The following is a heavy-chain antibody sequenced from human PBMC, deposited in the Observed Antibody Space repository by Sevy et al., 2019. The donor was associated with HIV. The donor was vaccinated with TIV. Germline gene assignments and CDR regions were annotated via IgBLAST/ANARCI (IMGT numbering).Heavy chain of an antibody. CDR2: IYYSGST. CDR3: ASTSRGTYYYYMDV. CDR1: GGSISSSSYY. J-gene: IGHJ6*03. D-gene: IGHD1-26*01. V-gene: IGHV4-39*01. Sequence: SETVSLTCTVSGGSISSSSYYWGWIRQPPGKGLEWIGSIYYSGSTYYNPSLKSRVTISVDTSKNQFSLKLSSVTAADTAVYYCASTSRGTYYYYMDVWGKGTTVTVSS.